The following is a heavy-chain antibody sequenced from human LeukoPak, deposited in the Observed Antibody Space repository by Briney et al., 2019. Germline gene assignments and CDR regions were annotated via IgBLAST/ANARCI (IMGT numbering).Heavy chain of an antibody. V-gene: IGHV4-4*07. CDR1: GGSISSYY. Sequence: SETLSLTCTVSGGSISSYYWSWIRQPAGKGLEWIGRIYTSGSTNYNPSLKSRVTMSVDTSKNQFSLKLSSVTAADTAVYYCAREARITIFGVVIIRWFDPWGQGTLVTVSS. D-gene: IGHD3-3*01. J-gene: IGHJ5*02. CDR3: AREARITIFGVVIIRWFDP. CDR2: IYTSGST.